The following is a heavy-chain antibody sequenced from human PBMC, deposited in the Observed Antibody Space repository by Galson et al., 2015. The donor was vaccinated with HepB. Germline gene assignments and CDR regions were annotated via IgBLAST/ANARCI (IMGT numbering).Heavy chain of an antibody. CDR2: FSSSGGI. CDR1: GFDFSRYA. Sequence: SLRLSCAASGFDFSRYAMIWVRQAPGKGLEWVSSFSSSGGIYYADSVKGRVTISPDNSKNTPYLQMNNLRAEDTATYYCAKDLRDYGDYWFFDVWGRGTLVTVSS. CDR3: AKDLRDYGDYWFFDV. V-gene: IGHV3-23*01. J-gene: IGHJ2*01. D-gene: IGHD4/OR15-4a*01.